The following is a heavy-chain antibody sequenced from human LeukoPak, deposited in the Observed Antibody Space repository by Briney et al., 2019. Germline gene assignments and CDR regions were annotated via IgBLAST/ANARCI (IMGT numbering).Heavy chain of an antibody. J-gene: IGHJ2*01. Sequence: GASVKVSCKASGYTFTSYDINWVRQATGQGLEWMGLMNPNSGNTGYAQKFQGRVTMTRNTSISTAYMELSSLRSEDTAVYYCARRMTKVTTWVLYWYFDLWGRGTLVTVSS. D-gene: IGHD4-17*01. CDR2: MNPNSGNT. V-gene: IGHV1-8*01. CDR1: GYTFTSYD. CDR3: ARRMTKVTTWVLYWYFDL.